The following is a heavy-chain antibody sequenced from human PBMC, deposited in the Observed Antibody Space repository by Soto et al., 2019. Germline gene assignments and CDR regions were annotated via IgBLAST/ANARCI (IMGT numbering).Heavy chain of an antibody. V-gene: IGHV2-26*01. D-gene: IGHD6-13*01. CDR1: GFSLSNARMG. CDR2: IFSNDEQ. CDR3: ARMAAGSSWYGNAFDI. Sequence: QVTLKESGPVLVKPTEPLTLTCTVSGFSLSNARMGVSWIRQPPGKALEWLAHIFSNDEQSYRTSLRTRLIISKDTSKSHVVLTVTNMDPVDTATYYCARMAAGSSWYGNAFDIWGQGTMVTVSS. J-gene: IGHJ3*02.